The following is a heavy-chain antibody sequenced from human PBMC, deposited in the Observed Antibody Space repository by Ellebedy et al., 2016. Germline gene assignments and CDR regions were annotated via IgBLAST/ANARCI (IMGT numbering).Heavy chain of an antibody. CDR2: MNPDRGSS. CDR1: GYTFSNYD. Sequence: ASVKVSCKASGYTFSNYDINWVRQATGQGPEWMGWMNPDRGSSGSAQQFRGRVTMTSDNSINTAYLELSGLKYDDTAMYYCATAVMGVNWGQGTRIIVSS. D-gene: IGHD3-16*01. V-gene: IGHV1-8*01. J-gene: IGHJ1*01. CDR3: ATAVMGVN.